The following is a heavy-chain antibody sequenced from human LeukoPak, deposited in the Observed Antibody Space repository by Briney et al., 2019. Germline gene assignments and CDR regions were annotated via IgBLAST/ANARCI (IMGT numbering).Heavy chain of an antibody. Sequence: GASLRLSCAASGFTFSNYAMSWVRQAPGKGLEWVSAISGRDSGTYYADSVKGRLTIFRDNSRNTLYLQMNSLRAEDTAVYYCAKWGDYDILTGYYDSDYWGQGTQVTVSS. CDR2: ISGRDSGT. CDR3: AKWGDYDILTGYYDSDY. V-gene: IGHV3-23*01. D-gene: IGHD3-9*01. J-gene: IGHJ4*02. CDR1: GFTFSNYA.